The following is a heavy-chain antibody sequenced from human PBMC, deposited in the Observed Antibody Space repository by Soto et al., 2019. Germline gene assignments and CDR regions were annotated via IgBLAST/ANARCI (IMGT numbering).Heavy chain of an antibody. CDR3: VRDGCSSTSCYSDY. D-gene: IGHD2-2*02. V-gene: IGHV4-38-2*02. J-gene: IGHJ4*02. CDR1: GYSISSGYY. Sequence: SETLSLTCAVSGYSISSGYYWGWIRQPPGKGLEWIGSIYHSGSTYYNPSLKSRFTISVDTSKNQFSLKLSSVTAADTAVYYCVRDGCSSTSCYSDYWGQGTLVTVSS. CDR2: IYHSGST.